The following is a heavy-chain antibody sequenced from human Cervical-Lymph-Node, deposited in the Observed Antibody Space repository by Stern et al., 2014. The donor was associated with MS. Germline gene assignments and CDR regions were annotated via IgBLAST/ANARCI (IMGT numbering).Heavy chain of an antibody. J-gene: IGHJ2*01. CDR1: GFALTTSGVG. CDR3: AHTYNQLNFWYFDL. V-gene: IGHV2-5*02. Sequence: QITLKESGPTLVKPTQTLTLTCTFSGFALTTSGVGVGWIRQPPGKALEWLGLAYWDDDSRYSPSLKSRLTITQDISKNQVVLTMTNMDPVDTATYYCAHTYNQLNFWYFDLWGRGTLVTVSS. CDR2: AYWDDDS. D-gene: IGHD5-24*01.